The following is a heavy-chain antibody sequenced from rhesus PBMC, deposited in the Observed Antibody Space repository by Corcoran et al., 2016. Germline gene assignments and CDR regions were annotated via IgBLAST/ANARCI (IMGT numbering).Heavy chain of an antibody. V-gene: IGHV1-111*02. CDR3: ATVGGEYTWPFDY. Sequence: EVQLVQSGAEVKKPGASVKISCKASGYTFTDYYLHWVRQAPGKGLEWMGRVDPEDGEAIHAQKFQDRVNITADASTDTAYMELSSLRSEDTAVYYCATVGGEYTWPFDYWGQGVLVTVSS. D-gene: IGHD4-23*01. CDR2: VDPEDGEA. J-gene: IGHJ4*01. CDR1: GYTFTDYY.